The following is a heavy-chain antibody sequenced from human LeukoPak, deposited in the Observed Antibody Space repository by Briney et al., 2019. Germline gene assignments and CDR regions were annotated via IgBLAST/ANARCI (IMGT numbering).Heavy chain of an antibody. V-gene: IGHV3-33*06. CDR1: GFTFSSYG. CDR3: AKDREGYCSGGSCYPGWFDP. CDR2: IWYDGSNK. D-gene: IGHD2-15*01. Sequence: GRSLRLSCAASGFTFSSYGMHWDRQAPGMGLEWVAVIWYDGSNKYYADSVKGRFTISRDNSKNTLYLQMNSLRAEDTAVYYCAKDREGYCSGGSCYPGWFDPWGQGTLLTVSS. J-gene: IGHJ5*02.